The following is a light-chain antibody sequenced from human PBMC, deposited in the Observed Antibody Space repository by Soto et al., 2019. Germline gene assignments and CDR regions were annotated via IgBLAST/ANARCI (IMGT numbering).Light chain of an antibody. V-gene: IGKV3-15*01. Sequence: ETVLTQSPATLSVSPGERATFSCKASQSVTTNLAWNQQKPGQVPRLLIYGAFTRATGISARFSGSGPGTEFTLSISSLQSEDFAIYHCQQYHSWPHTFGQGTKVDIK. CDR1: QSVTTN. CDR3: QQYHSWPHT. J-gene: IGKJ2*01. CDR2: GAF.